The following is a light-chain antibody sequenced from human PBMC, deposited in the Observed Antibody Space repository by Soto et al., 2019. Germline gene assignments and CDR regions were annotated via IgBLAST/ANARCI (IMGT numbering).Light chain of an antibody. CDR2: DDG. CDR3: QVWESSSDLVV. V-gene: IGLV3-21*03. CDR1: SVGSTS. Sequence: SYELTQPPSVSVAPGKTAKITCGGNSVGSTSVHWYQQKPGQAPVLVVYDDGDRPSGIPERFSGSNTGNTATLTISRVEAGDEADYYCQVWESSSDLVVFGGGTKLTVL. J-gene: IGLJ2*01.